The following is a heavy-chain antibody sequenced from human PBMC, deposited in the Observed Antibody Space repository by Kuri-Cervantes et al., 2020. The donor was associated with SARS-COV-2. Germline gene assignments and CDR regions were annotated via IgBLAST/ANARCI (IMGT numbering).Heavy chain of an antibody. V-gene: IGHV3-11*06. Sequence: SLTLSCAASGFTFRDYYMSWIRQAPWKGLEWGSYISSSSSNTTYADSVKGRSTISRDNSTNAVYLQMNSLSDEDTAVYYCASEGSGYYFALPAPQYGMDVWGKGTMVTVSS. CDR1: GFTFRDYY. CDR3: ASEGSGYYFALPAPQYGMDV. D-gene: IGHD3-22*01. CDR2: ISSSSSNT. J-gene: IGHJ6*04.